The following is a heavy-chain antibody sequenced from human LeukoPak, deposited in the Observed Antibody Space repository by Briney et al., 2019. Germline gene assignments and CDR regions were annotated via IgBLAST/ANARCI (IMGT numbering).Heavy chain of an antibody. CDR1: GYTFTGYY. CDR2: ISGYNGKT. Sequence: ASVKVSCKASGYTFTGYYMHWVRQAPGRGLEWMGWISGYNGKTKYAQKLQDRVTMTTDTSTTTAYMELSSLRSEDTAVYYCARLDYFGSGLYYYMDVWGKGTTVTISS. D-gene: IGHD3-10*01. V-gene: IGHV1-18*04. CDR3: ARLDYFGSGLYYYMDV. J-gene: IGHJ6*03.